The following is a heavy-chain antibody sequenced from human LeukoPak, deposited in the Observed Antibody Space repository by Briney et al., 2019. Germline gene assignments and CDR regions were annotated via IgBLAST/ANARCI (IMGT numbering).Heavy chain of an antibody. V-gene: IGHV4-61*02. CDR3: ARESGYFSGGWFDP. Sequence: PSQTLSLTCSASGGSISGGSDYWSWIRQPAGKGLEWIGRIFTSGRTTYSPSLKSRVTISIDTSKNHFSLRLHSVTAADTAVYYCARESGYFSGGWFDPWGQGTLVTVSS. CDR1: GGSISGGSDY. J-gene: IGHJ5*02. CDR2: IFTSGRT. D-gene: IGHD3-3*01.